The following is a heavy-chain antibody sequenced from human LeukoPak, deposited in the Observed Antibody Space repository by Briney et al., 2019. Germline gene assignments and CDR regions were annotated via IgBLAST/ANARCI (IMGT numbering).Heavy chain of an antibody. J-gene: IGHJ4*02. Sequence: ASVKVSCKASGYTFTSYGISWVRQAPGQGLEWMGWISAYNGNTNYAQKLQGRVTMTTDTPTSTAYMELRSLRSDDTAVYYCARGSLTYYDFWSGYSTFDYWGQGTLVTVSS. CDR1: GYTFTSYG. CDR2: ISAYNGNT. D-gene: IGHD3-3*01. CDR3: ARGSLTYYDFWSGYSTFDY. V-gene: IGHV1-18*01.